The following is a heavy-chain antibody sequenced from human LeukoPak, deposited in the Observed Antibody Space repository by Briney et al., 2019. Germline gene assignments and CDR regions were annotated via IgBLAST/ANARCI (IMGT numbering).Heavy chain of an antibody. CDR1: GGSISSSSYY. Sequence: SETLSLTCTVSGGSISSSSYYWVWIRQPQGKRLHWIEHVYYSGSTDYNPSLKSRVIISVDTSKNQCSLKLSSVTAADTAVYYCARDWGVSARPGYMDVWGKGTTVTVAS. CDR3: ARDWGVSARPGYMDV. CDR2: VYYSGST. J-gene: IGHJ6*03. V-gene: IGHV4-39*07. D-gene: IGHD6-6*01.